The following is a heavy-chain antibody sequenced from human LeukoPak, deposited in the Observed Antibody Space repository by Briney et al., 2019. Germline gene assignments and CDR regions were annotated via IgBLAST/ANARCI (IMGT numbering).Heavy chain of an antibody. CDR3: ARDVDTAMVDC. CDR1: GFTFSSYG. J-gene: IGHJ4*02. Sequence: GGSLRLSCAASGFTFSSYGMHWVRQAPGKGLEWVAVIWYDGSNKYYADSVKGRFTISRDNSKNTLYLQMNSLRAEDTAVYYCARDVDTAMVDCWGQGTLVTVSS. CDR2: IWYDGSNK. V-gene: IGHV3-33*01. D-gene: IGHD5-18*01.